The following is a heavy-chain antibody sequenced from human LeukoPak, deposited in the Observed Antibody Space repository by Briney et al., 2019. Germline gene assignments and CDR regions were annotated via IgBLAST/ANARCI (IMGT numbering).Heavy chain of an antibody. CDR2: INPNSGGT. V-gene: IGHV1-2*06. Sequence: ASVKVSCKASGYTFTGYYMHWVRQAPGQGLEWMGRINPNSGGTNYAQKFQDRVTMTRDTSISTAYMELSRLRSDDTAVYYCARVYYDSSGFSPYYYYYMDVWGKGTTVTVSS. CDR3: ARVYYDSSGFSPYYYYYMDV. J-gene: IGHJ6*03. CDR1: GYTFTGYY. D-gene: IGHD3-22*01.